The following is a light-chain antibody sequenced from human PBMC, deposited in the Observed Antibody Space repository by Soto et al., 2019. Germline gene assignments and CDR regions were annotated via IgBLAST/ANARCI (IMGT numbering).Light chain of an antibody. Sequence: QAVVTQPPSVSAAPGQKVTISCSGSSSNIGNNSVSWYQQLPGTAPKLLIYDNNKRPSGIPDRFSGSKSGTSATLGITGLQTGDEADYHCGTWDNSLSAGVFGGGTQLTVL. CDR3: GTWDNSLSAGV. V-gene: IGLV1-51*01. CDR2: DNN. CDR1: SSNIGNNS. J-gene: IGLJ2*01.